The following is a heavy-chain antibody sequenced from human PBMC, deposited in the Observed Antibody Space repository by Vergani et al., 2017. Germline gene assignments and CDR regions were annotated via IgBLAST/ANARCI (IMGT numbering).Heavy chain of an antibody. CDR3: AKLYGSDNSASKYFDY. J-gene: IGHJ4*02. V-gene: IGHV5-51*01. CDR2: IHPSDSDT. D-gene: IGHD1-26*01. Sequence: EVQLVQSGAEGKKPGESLKISCKISGYSFTNYWIGWVRQMPGKGLECMGIIHPSDSDTRYSPSFQGQVSISVDKSISTAYLQRSSLRDSDSAMYDCAKLYGSDNSASKYFDYWGQGTLVTVSS. CDR1: GYSFTNYW.